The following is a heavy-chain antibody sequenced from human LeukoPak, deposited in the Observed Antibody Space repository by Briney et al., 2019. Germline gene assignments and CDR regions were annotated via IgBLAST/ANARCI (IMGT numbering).Heavy chain of an antibody. Sequence: SVKVSCKASGGTFSSYAISWVRQAPGQGLEWMGGIIPIFGTANYAQKFQGRVAITADESTSTAYMELSSLRSEDTAVYYCARVDDSSGYSINDYWGQGTLVTVSS. J-gene: IGHJ4*02. CDR3: ARVDDSSGYSINDY. CDR2: IIPIFGTA. V-gene: IGHV1-69*13. D-gene: IGHD3-22*01. CDR1: GGTFSSYA.